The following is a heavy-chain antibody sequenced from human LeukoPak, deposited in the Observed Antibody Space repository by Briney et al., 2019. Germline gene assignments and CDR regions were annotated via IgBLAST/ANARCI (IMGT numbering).Heavy chain of an antibody. V-gene: IGHV3-11*01. CDR1: GFTFTDHY. J-gene: IGHJ3*02. Sequence: GGSLRLSCAASGFTFTDHYMSWVRQAPGKGLEWVSYISSSGDITYYADSVKGRFTVSRDKSKNTMYLQMNNLRAEDTAVYYCARAVTVWTDAFDIWGQGTMVTVSS. CDR3: ARAVTVWTDAFDI. D-gene: IGHD2-21*02. CDR2: ISSSGDIT.